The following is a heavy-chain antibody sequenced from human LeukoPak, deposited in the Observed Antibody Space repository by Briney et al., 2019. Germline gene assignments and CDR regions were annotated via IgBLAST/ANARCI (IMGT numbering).Heavy chain of an antibody. CDR1: GFTVSSNY. J-gene: IGHJ4*02. V-gene: IGHV3-66*01. CDR2: IYSGGST. Sequence: PGGSLRLFCAASGFTVSSNYMSWVRQAPGKGLEWVSVIYSGGSTYYADSVKGRFTISRDNSKNTLYLQMNSLRAEDTAVYYCARVTVVVPAAPYFDYWGQGTLVTVSS. D-gene: IGHD2-2*01. CDR3: ARVTVVVPAAPYFDY.